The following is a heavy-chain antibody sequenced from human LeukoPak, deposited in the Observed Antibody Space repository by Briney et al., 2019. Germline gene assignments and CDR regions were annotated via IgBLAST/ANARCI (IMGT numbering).Heavy chain of an antibody. CDR2: ISAYNGNT. CDR3: ARDVRSTYYYYYMDV. Sequence: ASVTVSCKASGYTFTSYGISWVRQAPGQGREWMGWISAYNGNTNYAQKLQGRVTMTTDTSTSTAYMELRSLRSDDTAVYYCARDVRSTYYYYYMDVWCKGTTVTVSS. D-gene: IGHD2-2*01. V-gene: IGHV1-18*01. CDR1: GYTFTSYG. J-gene: IGHJ6*03.